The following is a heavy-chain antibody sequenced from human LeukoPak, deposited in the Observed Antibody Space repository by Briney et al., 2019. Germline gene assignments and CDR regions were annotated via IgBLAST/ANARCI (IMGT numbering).Heavy chain of an antibody. CDR1: GFTFSSYS. J-gene: IGHJ4*02. CDR3: VRYCSSTSCIGGFDY. CDR2: ISGSGGST. D-gene: IGHD2-2*01. V-gene: IGHV3-23*01. Sequence: GGSLRLSCAASGFTFSSYSMNWIRQAPGKGLEWVSAISGSGGSTYYADSVKGRFTISRDNSKNTLYLQMNSLRAEDTAVYYCVRYCSSTSCIGGFDYWGQGTLVTVSS.